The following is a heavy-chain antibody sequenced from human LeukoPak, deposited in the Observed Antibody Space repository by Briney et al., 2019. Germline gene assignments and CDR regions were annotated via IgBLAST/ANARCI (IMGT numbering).Heavy chain of an antibody. CDR2: ITSSGTTI. Sequence: GGSLRPSCAASGFTFSSYNMNWVRQAPGKGLECVSYITSSGTTIYYADSVKGRFTISRDNAKNSLYLQMNSLRAGDTAVYYCARADSSGYDATDYWGQGTLVTVSS. J-gene: IGHJ4*02. V-gene: IGHV3-48*04. CDR1: GFTFSSYN. CDR3: ARADSSGYDATDY. D-gene: IGHD3-22*01.